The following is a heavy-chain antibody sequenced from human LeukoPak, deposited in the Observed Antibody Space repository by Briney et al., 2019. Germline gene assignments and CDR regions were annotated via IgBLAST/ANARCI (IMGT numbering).Heavy chain of an antibody. D-gene: IGHD6-13*01. CDR2: FDPEDGKT. CDR3: ATGYLVTAGLMDV. CDR1: GYTLTELS. J-gene: IGHJ6*02. V-gene: IGHV1-24*01. Sequence: ASVKVSCKVSGYTLTELSMFWVRQAPGKGLESMGSFDPEDGKTVYAQKFQGRVTMTEDTSTDTAYMELSSLRSEDTAVYYCATGYLVTAGLMDVWGQGTTVTVSS.